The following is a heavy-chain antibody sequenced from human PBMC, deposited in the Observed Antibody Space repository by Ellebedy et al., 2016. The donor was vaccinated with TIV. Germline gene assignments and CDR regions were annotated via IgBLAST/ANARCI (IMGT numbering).Heavy chain of an antibody. Sequence: GGSLRLXXAASGFSFSSFAMNWVRQAPGQGPEWISSISRDSNSNYIYYADSVKGRFTISRDNTKKSLYLEMNSLRAEDTGVYYCASQHYDVLTGYYELNGMDVWGQGTTVIVSS. D-gene: IGHD3-9*01. CDR2: ISRDSNSNYI. J-gene: IGHJ6*02. CDR3: ASQHYDVLTGYYELNGMDV. CDR1: GFSFSSFA. V-gene: IGHV3-21*01.